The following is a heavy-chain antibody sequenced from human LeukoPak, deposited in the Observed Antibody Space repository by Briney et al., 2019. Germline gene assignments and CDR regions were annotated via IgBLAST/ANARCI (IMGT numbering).Heavy chain of an antibody. V-gene: IGHV1-18*01. CDR1: GYTFTSYG. J-gene: IGHJ4*02. CDR2: ISAYNGDT. Sequence: VASVKVSCKASGYTFTSYGISWVRQAPGEGLEWMGWISAYNGDTKYPQKFQGRVTMTTDTSATTVYMELGSLRFDDAAVYYCAREACSDGVCYFEYWGQGTLVTVSS. CDR3: AREACSDGVCYFEY. D-gene: IGHD2-8*01.